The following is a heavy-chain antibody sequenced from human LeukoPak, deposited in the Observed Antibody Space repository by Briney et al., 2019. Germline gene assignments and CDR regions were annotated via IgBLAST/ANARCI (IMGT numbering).Heavy chain of an antibody. J-gene: IGHJ3*01. CDR2: FDPEDGET. D-gene: IGHD3-3*01. CDR3: ATSLKNYDFWSGSVAGFS. V-gene: IGHV1-24*01. Sequence: ASVKVSCKVSGYTLTELSMHWVRQAPGKGLEWMGGFDPEDGETIYAQKFQGRVTMTEDTSTDTAYMELSSLRSEDTAVYYCATSLKNYDFWSGSVAGFSWGQGTMVTVSS. CDR1: GYTLTELS.